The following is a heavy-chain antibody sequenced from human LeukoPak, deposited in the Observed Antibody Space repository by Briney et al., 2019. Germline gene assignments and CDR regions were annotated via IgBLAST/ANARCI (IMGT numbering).Heavy chain of an antibody. D-gene: IGHD3-22*01. CDR1: GFTFDDYG. Sequence: PGGSLRLSCAASGFTFDDYGMSWVRQAPGKGLESVSGINWNGGSTGYADSVKRRFTISRDNAKNSLYLQMNSLRAGDTALYYCARERTYYYDSNPDYFDYWGQGTLVTVSS. V-gene: IGHV3-20*04. CDR2: INWNGGST. CDR3: ARERTYYYDSNPDYFDY. J-gene: IGHJ4*02.